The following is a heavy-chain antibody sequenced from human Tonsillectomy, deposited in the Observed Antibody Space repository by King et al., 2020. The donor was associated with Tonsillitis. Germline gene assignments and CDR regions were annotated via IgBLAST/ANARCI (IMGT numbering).Heavy chain of an antibody. CDR3: VKDLWADRANS. CDR1: GFTFSAYA. J-gene: IGHJ5*02. D-gene: IGHD1-26*01. V-gene: IGHV3-23*03. CDR2: IYGGGTSA. Sequence: VQLVESGGGLVLPGGSLRLSCSASGFTFSAYAMSWVRQAPGKALEWVSVIYGGGTSAFYTDSVKGQFTISRDDSKNTLHLQMNSLRADDTAVYYCVKDLWADRANSWGQGILVTVSS.